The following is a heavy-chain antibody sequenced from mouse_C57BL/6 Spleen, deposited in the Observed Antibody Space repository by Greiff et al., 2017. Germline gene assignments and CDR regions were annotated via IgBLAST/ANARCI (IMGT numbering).Heavy chain of an antibody. D-gene: IGHD2-3*01. CDR1: GYTFTDYE. CDR2: IDPETGGT. J-gene: IGHJ4*01. V-gene: IGHV1-15*01. Sequence: QVQLKQSGAELVRPGASVTLSCKASGYTFTDYEMHWVKQTPVHGLEWIGAIDPETGGTAYNQKFKGKAILTADKSSSTAYMELRSLTSEDSAVYYCTRKGGGYDGYYYAMDYWGQGTSVTVSS. CDR3: TRKGGGYDGYYYAMDY.